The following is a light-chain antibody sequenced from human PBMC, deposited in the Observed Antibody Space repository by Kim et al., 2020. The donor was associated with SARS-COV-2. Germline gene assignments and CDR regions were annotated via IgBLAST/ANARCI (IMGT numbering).Light chain of an antibody. Sequence: GDRVTITCRASQNINNYLAWYQQKPGKAPNLLMYGASTLESGVPSRFSGSGSGTEYTLTIRSLQPDDFATYYCQQYDSDYITFGGGTKVDI. CDR3: QQYDSDYIT. V-gene: IGKV1-5*01. J-gene: IGKJ4*01. CDR2: GAS. CDR1: QNINNY.